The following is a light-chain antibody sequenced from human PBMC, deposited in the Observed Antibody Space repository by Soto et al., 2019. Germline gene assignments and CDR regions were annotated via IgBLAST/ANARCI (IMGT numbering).Light chain of an antibody. V-gene: IGKV1-39*01. Sequence: DIQMTQSPSSLSASVGDTVTITCRASQSISVHLNWYQQKPGKVPKLLSYAASNLQSGVPSSFSGSGSETDFALTISSPPPEDFATYYCQQSYITPYTFGQGTKLQIK. CDR2: AAS. CDR1: QSISVH. J-gene: IGKJ2*01. CDR3: QQSYITPYT.